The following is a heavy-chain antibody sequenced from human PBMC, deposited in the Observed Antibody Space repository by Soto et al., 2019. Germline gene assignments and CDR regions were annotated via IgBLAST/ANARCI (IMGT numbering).Heavy chain of an antibody. CDR2: ISSDGSSK. CDR3: ARGRGYSGYYYYYGMDV. J-gene: IGHJ6*02. D-gene: IGHD5-12*01. V-gene: IGHV3-30*04. Sequence: GGSLRLSCTASGFTFSRHSMHWVRQAPGKGLDWVAAISSDGSSKFYADSLKGRFTISRDNSKNTLHLQISSLRTEDTAVFYCARGRGYSGYYYYYGMDVWGQGTTVTVSS. CDR1: GFTFSRHS.